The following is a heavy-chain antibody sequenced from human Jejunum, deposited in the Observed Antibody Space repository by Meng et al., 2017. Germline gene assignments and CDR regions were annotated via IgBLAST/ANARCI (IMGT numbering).Heavy chain of an antibody. CDR3: ARVNWTSSYWYFDL. J-gene: IGHJ2*01. Sequence: LTLPCTLLGACLPRCNFYEPCIGQHPEKALAFIRYIYYGGSTYYIPSLQSLVTISIDMSENQFSLKLTSVTASDTAVYYCARVNWTSSYWYFDLWGRGTLVTVSS. V-gene: IGHV4-31*01. CDR2: IYYGGST. D-gene: IGHD1-1*01. CDR1: GACLPRCNFY.